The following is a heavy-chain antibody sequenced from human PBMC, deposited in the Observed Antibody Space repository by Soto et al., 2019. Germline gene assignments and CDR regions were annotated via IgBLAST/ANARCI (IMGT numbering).Heavy chain of an antibody. V-gene: IGHV2-5*01. CDR2: LYWNDDN. CDR3: VNTSGWQHTT. D-gene: IGHD1-1*01. Sequence: QITVKESGPTLVKPTQTLTLSCTFSGFSLSTSEVGVAWIRQPPGKALEWLALLYWNDDNRYSPSLKNRLTITKDTSKNQVILTMINMDPVDTATYYCVNTSGWQHTTWGQGTLVTVSS. J-gene: IGHJ5*02. CDR1: GFSLSTSEVG.